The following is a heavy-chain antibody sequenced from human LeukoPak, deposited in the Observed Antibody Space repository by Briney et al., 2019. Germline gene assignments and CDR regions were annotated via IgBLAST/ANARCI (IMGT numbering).Heavy chain of an antibody. D-gene: IGHD1-14*01. J-gene: IGHJ3*02. Sequence: PGGSLRLSCAASGFIFSSYWMNWVRQAPGKGLEWVANIKQDGSEKYYVDSVKGRFTISRDNAKNSLYLQMNSLRAEDTAVYYCARDPDGDTAFDIWGQGTMVTVSS. CDR3: ARDPDGDTAFDI. CDR2: IKQDGSEK. V-gene: IGHV3-7*05. CDR1: GFIFSSYW.